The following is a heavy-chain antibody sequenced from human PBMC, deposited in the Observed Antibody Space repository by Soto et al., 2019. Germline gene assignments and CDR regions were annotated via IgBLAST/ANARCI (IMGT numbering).Heavy chain of an antibody. CDR3: ARVGHSAQKIPGTTTYYFDY. Sequence: QVQLQQWGAGLLKPSETLSLTCAVYGGSFSGYYWSWIRQPPGKGLEWIGEINHSGSTNYNPSLKSRVTISVDTSKNQFSLKLSSVTAADTAVYYCARVGHSAQKIPGTTTYYFDYWGQGTLVTVSS. V-gene: IGHV4-34*01. D-gene: IGHD1-7*01. J-gene: IGHJ4*02. CDR1: GGSFSGYY. CDR2: INHSGST.